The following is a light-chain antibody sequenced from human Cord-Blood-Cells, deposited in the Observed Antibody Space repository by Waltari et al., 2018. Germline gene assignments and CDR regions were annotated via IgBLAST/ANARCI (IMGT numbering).Light chain of an antibody. CDR1: QCVSSSY. CDR2: GAS. CDR3: QQYGSSPYT. Sequence: EIVLTQSPGTLSLSPGERATLSCRASQCVSSSYLAWYQQKPGQAPRLLIYGASSRATGIPDRFSGSGSGTDLTLTISRLEPEDFAVYYCQQYGSSPYTFGQGTKLEIK. V-gene: IGKV3-20*01. J-gene: IGKJ2*01.